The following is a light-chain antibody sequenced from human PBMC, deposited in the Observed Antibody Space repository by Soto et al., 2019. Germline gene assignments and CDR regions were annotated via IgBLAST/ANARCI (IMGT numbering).Light chain of an antibody. CDR1: SSDVGSYKY. V-gene: IGLV2-14*01. Sequence: QSALTQPASMSGSPGQSITISCTVSSSDVGSYKYVSWYQQHPGKAPKLIIYEVSNRPSGVSIRFSGSKSANTASLTLSGLQADDEAEYYCASFSNSTFVFGSGTKVTVL. CDR2: EVS. CDR3: ASFSNSTFV. J-gene: IGLJ1*01.